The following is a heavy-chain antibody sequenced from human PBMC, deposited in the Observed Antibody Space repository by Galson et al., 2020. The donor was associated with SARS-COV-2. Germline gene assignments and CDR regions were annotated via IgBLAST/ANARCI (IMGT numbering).Heavy chain of an antibody. CDR3: AGGWGVGAFSGMDV. J-gene: IGHJ6*02. Sequence: SETLSLTCTVSGGSISSNSGYHCGWLRQPPGKGLEWIGTIYHSGSNYYTTSLKSRVRITVDTSKNQFTLKLSFMTAADTAEYYFAGGWGVGAFSGMDVWGQGTTVTVSS. V-gene: IGHV4-39*06. CDR1: GGSISSNSGYH. CDR2: IYHSGSN. D-gene: IGHD1-26*01.